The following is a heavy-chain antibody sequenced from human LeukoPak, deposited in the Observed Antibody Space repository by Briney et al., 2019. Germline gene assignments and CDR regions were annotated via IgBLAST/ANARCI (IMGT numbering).Heavy chain of an antibody. V-gene: IGHV1-2*02. CDR3: ARKKGSSWTDVDY. D-gene: IGHD6-13*01. J-gene: IGHJ4*02. Sequence: ASVKVSCTASGYTFTGYYMHWVRQAPGQGLEWMGWINPNSGGTNYAQKFQGRVTMTRDTSISTAYMELSRLRSDDTAVYYCARKKGSSWTDVDYWGQGTLVTVSS. CDR2: INPNSGGT. CDR1: GYTFTGYY.